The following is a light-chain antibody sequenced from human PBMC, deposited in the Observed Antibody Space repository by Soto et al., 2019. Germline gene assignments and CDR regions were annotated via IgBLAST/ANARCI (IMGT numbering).Light chain of an antibody. Sequence: QSALTQPPSASGSPGQSVTISCTGTSSDVGAYNYVSWYQQHPGEAPKLMIYDVTTRPSGVPDRFSGSKSGNTASLTVSGLQVEDEADYFCSSYTGSDNLVFGGGTKLTVL. V-gene: IGLV2-8*01. CDR1: SSDVGAYNY. CDR3: SSYTGSDNLV. J-gene: IGLJ2*01. CDR2: DVT.